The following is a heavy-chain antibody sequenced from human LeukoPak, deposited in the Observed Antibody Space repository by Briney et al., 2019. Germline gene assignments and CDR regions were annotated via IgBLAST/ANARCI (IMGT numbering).Heavy chain of an antibody. CDR3: ARGRRTYYDSSGYRGNDY. CDR1: GYTFTGYY. CDR2: INPNSGGT. J-gene: IGHJ4*02. V-gene: IGHV1-2*06. D-gene: IGHD3-22*01. Sequence: ASVKVSCKASGYTFTGYYMHWVRQAPGQGLEWMGRINPNSGGTNYAQKFQGRVTMTRDTSISTAYMELSRLRSDDTAVYYGARGRRTYYDSSGYRGNDYWGQGTLVTVSS.